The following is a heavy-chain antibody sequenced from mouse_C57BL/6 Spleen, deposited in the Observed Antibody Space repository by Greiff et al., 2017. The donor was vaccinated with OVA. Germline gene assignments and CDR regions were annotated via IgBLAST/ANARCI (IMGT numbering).Heavy chain of an antibody. Sequence: QVQLKQSGAELVRPGTSVKVSCKASGYAFTNYLIEWVKQRPGQGLEWIGVINPGSGGTNYNEKFKGKATLTADKSSSTAYMQLSSLTSEDSAVYFCARHYYGSLDYFDYWGQGTTLTVSS. V-gene: IGHV1-54*01. CDR2: INPGSGGT. CDR3: ARHYYGSLDYFDY. J-gene: IGHJ2*01. CDR1: GYAFTNYL. D-gene: IGHD1-1*01.